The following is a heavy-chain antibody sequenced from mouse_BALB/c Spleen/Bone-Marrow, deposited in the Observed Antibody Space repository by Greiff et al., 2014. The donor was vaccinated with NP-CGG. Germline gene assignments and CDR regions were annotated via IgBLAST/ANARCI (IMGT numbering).Heavy chain of an antibody. D-gene: IGHD2-4*01. V-gene: IGHV5-17*02. Sequence: EVKLMESGGGLVQPGGSRKLSCAASGFTFSSFGVHWVRQAPEKGLEWVAYISNGSSPIYYADTVKGRSTISRDNPKNTLFLQMTSLRSEDTAMYYCARKGAMITHYYAMDYWGQGTSVTVSS. CDR1: GFTFSSFG. J-gene: IGHJ4*01. CDR3: ARKGAMITHYYAMDY. CDR2: ISNGSSPI.